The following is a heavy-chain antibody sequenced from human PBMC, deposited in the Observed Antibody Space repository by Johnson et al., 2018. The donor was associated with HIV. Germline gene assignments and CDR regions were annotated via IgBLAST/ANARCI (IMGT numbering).Heavy chain of an antibody. CDR2: ISYDGSNK. CDR3: ARELGSGWGETADAFDI. Sequence: QMLLVESGGGVVQPGGSLRLSCAASGFTFSNFDMDWVRQAPGRGLEWIVSISYDGSNKYYGDSVKGRFTISRDNSKNTLYLQMNSLRAEDTAVYYCARELGSGWGETADAFDIWGQGTMVTVSS. J-gene: IGHJ3*02. V-gene: IGHV3-30*03. CDR1: GFTFSNFD. D-gene: IGHD6-19*01.